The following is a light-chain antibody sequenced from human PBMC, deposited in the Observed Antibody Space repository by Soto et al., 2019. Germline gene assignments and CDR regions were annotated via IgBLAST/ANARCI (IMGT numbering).Light chain of an antibody. V-gene: IGKV1-6*01. CDR1: QAISND. J-gene: IGKJ1*01. CDR2: GAS. CDR3: LQDNNWPWT. Sequence: AIQMTQSPSSLSASVGDRVTITCRASQAISNDLSWYQQKPGKAPNLLIYGASTLQSGVPSRFSGSGYGTHFTLTVSSLQPEDFATDYCLQDNNWPWTFGQGTKVEI.